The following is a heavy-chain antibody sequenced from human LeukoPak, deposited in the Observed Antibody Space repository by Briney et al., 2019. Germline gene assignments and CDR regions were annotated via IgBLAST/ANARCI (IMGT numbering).Heavy chain of an antibody. J-gene: IGHJ6*02. CDR1: GFTFSSYS. CDR2: ISSSSSTI. Sequence: GGSLRLSCAASGFTFSSYSMTWVRQAPGKGLEWVSYISSSSSTIYYADSVKGRFTISRDNAKNSLYLQMNSLRAEDTAVYYCARHGAHLIGYYYYYGMDVWGQGTTVTVSS. CDR3: ARHGAHLIGYYYYYGMDV. V-gene: IGHV3-48*01. D-gene: IGHD3-16*02.